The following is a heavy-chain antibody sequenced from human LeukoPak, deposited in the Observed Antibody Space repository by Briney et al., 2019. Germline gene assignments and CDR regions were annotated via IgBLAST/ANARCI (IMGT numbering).Heavy chain of an antibody. Sequence: SETLSLTCTVSGGSISSYYWSWIRQPPGKGLEWIGYIYYSGSINYNPSLKSRVTISVDTSKNQFSLKLSSVTAADTAVYYCARTEQQLVWEDYYFDYWGQGTLVTVSS. CDR1: GGSISSYY. CDR3: ARTEQQLVWEDYYFDY. V-gene: IGHV4-59*01. D-gene: IGHD6-13*01. CDR2: IYYSGSI. J-gene: IGHJ4*02.